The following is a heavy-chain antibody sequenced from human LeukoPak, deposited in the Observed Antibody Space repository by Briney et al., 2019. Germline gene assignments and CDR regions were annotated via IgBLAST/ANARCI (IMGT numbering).Heavy chain of an antibody. CDR2: ISAYNGNT. V-gene: IGHV1-18*01. CDR1: GYTFTSYG. D-gene: IGHD3-3*01. CDR3: ARSGLRFLDPYRMDV. Sequence: GASVKVSCKASGYTFTSYGISWVRQAPGQGLEWMGWISAYNGNTNYAQKLQGRVTMTTDTSTSTAYMELRSLRSDDTAVYYCARSGLRFLDPYRMDVWGQGTTVTVSS. J-gene: IGHJ6*02.